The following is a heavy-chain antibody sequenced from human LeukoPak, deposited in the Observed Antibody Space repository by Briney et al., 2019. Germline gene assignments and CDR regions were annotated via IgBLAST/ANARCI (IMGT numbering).Heavy chain of an antibody. CDR1: GFTFSSYS. Sequence: GGSLRLSCAASGFTFSSYSMNWVRQAPGKGLEWVSSISSSSSYIYYADSVKGRFTISRDNAKNSLYLQMNSLRAEDTAVYYCARARGYSYGYDFDYWGQGTLVTVSS. CDR3: ARARGYSYGYDFDY. J-gene: IGHJ4*02. V-gene: IGHV3-21*01. CDR2: ISSSSSYI. D-gene: IGHD5-18*01.